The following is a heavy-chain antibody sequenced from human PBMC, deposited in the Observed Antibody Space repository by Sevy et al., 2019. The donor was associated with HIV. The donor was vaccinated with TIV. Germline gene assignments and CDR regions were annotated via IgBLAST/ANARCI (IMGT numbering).Heavy chain of an antibody. D-gene: IGHD1-26*01. CDR2: ISYDGGNK. V-gene: IGHV3-30*18. Sequence: GGSLRLSCAASGFTFSKYGMHWVRQAPGKGLEWVAVISYDGGNKHYANSVKGRFTISKDNFKNTLYLQMNSLRAEDTAIYYCAKPGKFSGSYLDAFDIWGQGTMVTVSS. CDR1: GFTFSKYG. J-gene: IGHJ3*02. CDR3: AKPGKFSGSYLDAFDI.